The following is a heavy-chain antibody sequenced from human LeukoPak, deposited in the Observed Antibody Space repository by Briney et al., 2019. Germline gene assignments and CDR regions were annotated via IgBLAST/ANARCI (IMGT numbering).Heavy chain of an antibody. CDR1: GYTFTGYY. CDR2: INPNSGGT. CDR3: ARADPTTYYYGSGSWFDP. D-gene: IGHD3-10*01. J-gene: IGHJ5*02. Sequence: GASVKVSCKASGYTFTGYYMHWVRQAPGQGLEWMGWINPNSGGTNYAQKFQGRVTMTRDTSISTAYMELSRLRSDDTAVYYCARADPTTYYYGSGSWFDPWGQGTLVTVSS. V-gene: IGHV1-2*02.